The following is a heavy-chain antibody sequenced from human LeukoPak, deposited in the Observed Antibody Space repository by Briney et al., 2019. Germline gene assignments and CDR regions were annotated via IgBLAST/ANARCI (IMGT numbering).Heavy chain of an antibody. V-gene: IGHV3-74*01. CDR1: GFTFSNYW. J-gene: IGHJ5*02. CDR3: ARDNSVRDEAWWFNP. Sequence: GGSLRLSCAASGFTFSNYWMHWVRQAPGKGLVWVSRINSDGINTSYTDSVKGRFTISRDNSKNTVSLQMNSLRGEDTAVYYCARDNSVRDEAWWFNPWGQGTLVIVSS. CDR2: INSDGINT. D-gene: IGHD5-24*01.